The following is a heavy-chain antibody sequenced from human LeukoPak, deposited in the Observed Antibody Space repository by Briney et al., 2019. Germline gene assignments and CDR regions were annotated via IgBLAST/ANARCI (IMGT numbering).Heavy chain of an antibody. D-gene: IGHD3-3*01. CDR1: GGTFSSYA. Sequence: SEKVSCKASGGTFSSYAISWVRQAPGQGLEWMGGFIPIFATANYAQKFQGRVTITADESTSTAYMELSSLRSEDTAVYYCATPGKAITIFGVVNNDYYYLDVWGKGTTVTVSS. CDR3: ATPGKAITIFGVVNNDYYYLDV. J-gene: IGHJ6*03. CDR2: FIPIFATA. V-gene: IGHV1-69*13.